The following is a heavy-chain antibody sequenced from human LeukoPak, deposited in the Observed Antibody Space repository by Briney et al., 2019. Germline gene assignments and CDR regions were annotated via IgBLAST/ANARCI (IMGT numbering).Heavy chain of an antibody. J-gene: IGHJ4*02. CDR3: ATRKCLGCQLFYLDY. CDR2: INQDGSET. Sequence: GSLRLSCAASGFTFGSSSMSWVRQTPGQGLQWVANINQDGSETYYVDSVKGRFTISRDNAKNSLYLQMDSLRADDSALYYCATRKCLGCQLFYLDYWGQGSLVTVSS. CDR1: GFTFGSSS. V-gene: IGHV3-7*01. D-gene: IGHD3-16*01.